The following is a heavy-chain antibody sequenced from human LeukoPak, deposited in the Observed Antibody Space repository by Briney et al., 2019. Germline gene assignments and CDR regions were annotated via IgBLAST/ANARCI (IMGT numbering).Heavy chain of an antibody. Sequence: GGSLRLSCAASGFTFSSYWLTWLRQAPGKGLEWVANIKQDGSEKYYVDSVKGRFTISRDNAKNSLYLQMNSLRAGDTAVYYCARDTGGGYSCYDCWGQGTLVTVSS. CDR2: IKQDGSEK. D-gene: IGHD5-18*01. CDR1: GFTFSSYW. V-gene: IGHV3-7*01. CDR3: ARDTGGGYSCYDC. J-gene: IGHJ4*02.